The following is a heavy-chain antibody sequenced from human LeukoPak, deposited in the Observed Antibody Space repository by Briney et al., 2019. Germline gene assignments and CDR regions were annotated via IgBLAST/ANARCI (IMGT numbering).Heavy chain of an antibody. Sequence: PSETLSLTCTVSGNSISSGDNYWSWIRQPAGKGLEWIGRIYTSGSTNYNPSLKSRVTISGDTSKNQFSLRLNSVTAADTAMYYCAKSGGYGLIDYWGQGTLVTVSS. J-gene: IGHJ4*02. CDR3: AKSGGYGLIDY. D-gene: IGHD1-26*01. CDR1: GNSISSGDNY. V-gene: IGHV4-61*02. CDR2: IYTSGST.